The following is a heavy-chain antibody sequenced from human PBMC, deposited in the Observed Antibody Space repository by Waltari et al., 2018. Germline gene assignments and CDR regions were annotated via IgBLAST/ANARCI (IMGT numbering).Heavy chain of an antibody. CDR3: ARGIWFGELLKGTADAFDI. J-gene: IGHJ3*02. D-gene: IGHD3-10*01. CDR1: GGSISSYY. Sequence: QVQLQESGPGLVKPSETLSLTCTVSGGSISSYYWRWIRQPAGKGLEWIGRIYTSGSTNYNPSLKSRVTMSVDTSKNQFSLKLSSVTAADTAVYYCARGIWFGELLKGTADAFDIWGQGTMVTVSS. V-gene: IGHV4-4*07. CDR2: IYTSGST.